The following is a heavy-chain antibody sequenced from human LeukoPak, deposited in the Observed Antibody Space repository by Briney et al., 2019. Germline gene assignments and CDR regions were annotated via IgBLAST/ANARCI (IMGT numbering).Heavy chain of an antibody. V-gene: IGHV4-59*01. CDR1: GGYISSYY. CDR2: IFNSGRT. CDR3: GLGDWSSTSCYVFDY. D-gene: IGHD2-2*01. Sequence: SETLSLTCTVSGGYISSYYWSWIRQPPGKGLEWIGYIFNSGRTNYNPSLNSRVTISVDTSKNQFSLKLSCVTAADTAVYFCGLGDWSSTSCYVFDYWGQGTLVTVSS. J-gene: IGHJ4*02.